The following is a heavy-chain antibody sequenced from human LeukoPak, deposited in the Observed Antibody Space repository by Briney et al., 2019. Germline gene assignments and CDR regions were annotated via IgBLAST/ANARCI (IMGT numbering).Heavy chain of an antibody. V-gene: IGHV4-30-2*01. CDR1: GGSISSGGYY. CDR3: ARDHPRDYYFDY. J-gene: IGHJ4*02. D-gene: IGHD3/OR15-3a*01. CDR2: IYHSGST. Sequence: SQTLSLTCTVSGGSISSGGYYWSWIRQPPGKGLEWIGYIYHSGSTYYNPSLKSRVTISVDRSKNQFSLKLSSVTAADTAVYYCARDHPRDYYFDYWGQGTLVTVSS.